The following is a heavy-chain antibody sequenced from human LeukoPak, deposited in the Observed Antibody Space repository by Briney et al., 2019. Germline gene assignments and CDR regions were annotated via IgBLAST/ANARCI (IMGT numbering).Heavy chain of an antibody. CDR1: GFTFSDYY. CDR2: ISSSSSTI. D-gene: IGHD3-22*01. V-gene: IGHV3-11*04. J-gene: IGHJ4*02. Sequence: GGSLRLSCAASGFTFSDYYMSWIRQAPGKGLEWVSYISSSSSTIYYADSVKGRFTISRDNAKNSLYLQMNSLRAEDTAVYYCARDPGRITMIVVAAYYFDYWGQGTLVTVSS. CDR3: ARDPGRITMIVVAAYYFDY.